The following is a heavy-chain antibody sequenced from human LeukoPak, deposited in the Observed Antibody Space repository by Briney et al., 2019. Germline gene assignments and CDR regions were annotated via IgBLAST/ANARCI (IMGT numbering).Heavy chain of an antibody. CDR2: IIPILGIA. V-gene: IGHV1-69*04. J-gene: IGHJ4*02. CDR3: ARGGVVPAAIGVYFDY. D-gene: IGHD2-2*01. Sequence: GASVKVSCKASGGTFSSYAISWVRQAPGQGLEWMGRIIPILGIANYAQKFQGRVTITADKSTSKAYMELSSLRSEDTAVYYCARGGVVPAAIGVYFDYWGQGTLVTVSS. CDR1: GGTFSSYA.